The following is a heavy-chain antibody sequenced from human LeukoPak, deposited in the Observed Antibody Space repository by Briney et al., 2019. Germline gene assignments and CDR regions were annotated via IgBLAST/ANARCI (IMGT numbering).Heavy chain of an antibody. CDR2: INPSGGST. V-gene: IGHV1-46*01. CDR1: GYTFTSYY. Sequence: GASVKVSCKSSGYTFTSYYMHWVRQAPGQGLGWMGIINPSGGSTSYAQKFQARVTMTRDTSTSTVYMELSSLRSEDTAVYYCARLMDYYDIASAFDIWGQGTMVTVSS. J-gene: IGHJ3*02. D-gene: IGHD3-22*01. CDR3: ARLMDYYDIASAFDI.